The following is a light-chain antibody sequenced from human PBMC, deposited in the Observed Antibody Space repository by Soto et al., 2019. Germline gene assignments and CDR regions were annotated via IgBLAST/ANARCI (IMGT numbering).Light chain of an antibody. V-gene: IGKV1-33*01. CDR3: QQNYRATPWT. CDR1: QDISNY. CDR2: DAS. Sequence: DIQMTQSPSSLSASVGDRVTITCHASQDISNYLNWYQQKPGKAPKLLIYDASNLETGAPSRFSGSGSGTDFTLNISSLQPDDLATYYCQQNYRATPWTVGQGTKVDIK. J-gene: IGKJ1*01.